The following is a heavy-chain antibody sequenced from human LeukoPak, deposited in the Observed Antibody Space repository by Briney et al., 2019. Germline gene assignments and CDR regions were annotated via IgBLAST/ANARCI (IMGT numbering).Heavy chain of an antibody. J-gene: IGHJ4*02. D-gene: IGHD1-26*01. CDR1: GFTFSSYS. CDR3: ARDWRLQPIVGATFSV. V-gene: IGHV3-21*01. CDR2: ISSSSSYI. Sequence: PGGSLRLSCAASGFTFSSYSMNWVRQAPGKGLEWVSSISSSSSYIYYADSVKGRFTISRDNAKNTLYLQMNSLRAEDTAVYYCARDWRLQPIVGATFSVWGQGTLVTVSS.